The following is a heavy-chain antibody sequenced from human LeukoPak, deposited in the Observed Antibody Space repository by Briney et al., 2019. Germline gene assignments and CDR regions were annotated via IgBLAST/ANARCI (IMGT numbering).Heavy chain of an antibody. CDR2: IYHSGST. Sequence: PPQTLSLTCAVSGGSISSGGYSWSWIRQPPGKGLEWIGYIYHSGSTYYNPSLKSRVTISVDRSKNQFSLKLSSVTAADTAVYYCARDMEGIAAAGPSWGQGTLVTVSS. CDR3: ARDMEGIAAAGPS. J-gene: IGHJ5*02. CDR1: GGSISSGGYS. V-gene: IGHV4-30-2*01. D-gene: IGHD6-13*01.